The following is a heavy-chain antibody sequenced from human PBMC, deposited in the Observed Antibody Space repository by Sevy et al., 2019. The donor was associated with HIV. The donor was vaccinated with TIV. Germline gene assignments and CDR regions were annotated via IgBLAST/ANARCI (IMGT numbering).Heavy chain of an antibody. J-gene: IGHJ4*02. Sequence: ASVKVSCKASGYTFTSYGISWVRQAPGEGLEWMGWISTYNGNTNYAQKLQGRVTMTTVTSTSTAYMELRSLRSDDTAVYYCARRYSSSTGKTFDYWGQGTLVTVSS. CDR2: ISTYNGNT. CDR1: GYTFTSYG. D-gene: IGHD6-6*01. V-gene: IGHV1-18*01. CDR3: ARRYSSSTGKTFDY.